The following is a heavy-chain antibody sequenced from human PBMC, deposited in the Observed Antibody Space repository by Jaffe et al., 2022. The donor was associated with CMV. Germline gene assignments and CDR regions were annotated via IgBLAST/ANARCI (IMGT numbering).Heavy chain of an antibody. V-gene: IGHV3-66*01. D-gene: IGHD3-10*01. CDR2: IYSGGST. J-gene: IGHJ6*03. Sequence: EVQLVESGGGLVQPGGSLRLSCAASGFTVSSNYMSWVRQAPGKGLEWVSVIYSGGSTYYADSVKGRFTISRDNSKNTLYLQMNSLRAEDTAVYYCARGVSGGYYYYYMDVWGKGTTVTVSS. CDR1: GFTVSSNY. CDR3: ARGVSGGYYYYYMDV.